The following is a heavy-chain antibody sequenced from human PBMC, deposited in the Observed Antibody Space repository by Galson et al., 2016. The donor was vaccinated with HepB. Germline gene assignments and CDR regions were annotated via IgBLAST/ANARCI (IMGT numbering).Heavy chain of an antibody. CDR3: ARDVGHLYGLRFFYGMDV. J-gene: IGHJ6*02. CDR1: GASIGRNQ. V-gene: IGHV4-59*01. D-gene: IGHD3-16*01. Sequence: SETLSLTCSVSGASIGRNQWSWIRQPPGKGLEWIGYIDDSGNTKYGPSLKSRVTISVDTSKNQFSLNVTSVTGGDTAVYFCARDVGHLYGLRFFYGMDVWGQGTTVTV. CDR2: IDDSGNT.